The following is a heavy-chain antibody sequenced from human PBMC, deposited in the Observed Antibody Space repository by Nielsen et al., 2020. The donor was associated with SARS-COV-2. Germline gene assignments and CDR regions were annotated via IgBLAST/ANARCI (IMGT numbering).Heavy chain of an antibody. CDR3: AKGRSGSYYPPFDY. CDR1: GFTFSSYA. V-gene: IGHV3-30*18. D-gene: IGHD1-26*01. Sequence: GGSLRLSCAASGFTFSSYAMHWVRQAPGKGLEWVAVISYDGSNKYYADSVKGRFTISRDNSKNTLYLQMNSLRAEDTAVYYCAKGRSGSYYPPFDYWGQGTLVTVSS. J-gene: IGHJ4*02. CDR2: ISYDGSNK.